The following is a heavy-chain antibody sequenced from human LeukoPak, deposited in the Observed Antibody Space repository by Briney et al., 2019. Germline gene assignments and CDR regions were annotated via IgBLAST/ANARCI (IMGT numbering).Heavy chain of an antibody. CDR1: GDSISSYY. CDR2: IHYSGST. V-gene: IGHV4-59*01. D-gene: IGHD5-18*01. CDR3: ARGYSYGYVDY. J-gene: IGHJ4*02. Sequence: SETLSLTCTVSGDSISSYYWSWIRQPPGKGLEWIGYIHYSGSTNYNPSLKSRVTISVDTSKNQFSLKLTSVTAADTAVYYCARGYSYGYVDYWGQGTLVTVSS.